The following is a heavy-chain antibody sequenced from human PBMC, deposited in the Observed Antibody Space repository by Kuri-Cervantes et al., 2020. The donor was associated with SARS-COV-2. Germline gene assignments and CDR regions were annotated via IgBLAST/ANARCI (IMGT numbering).Heavy chain of an antibody. D-gene: IGHD3-22*01. J-gene: IGHJ4*02. V-gene: IGHV4-59*01. CDR3: TRAGYDNSGYYYSFDF. CDR2: VYSSGST. Sequence: SETLSLTCTVSGGSISSYYWSWIQQPPGKGLEWIGYVYSSGSTNYSPSLKSRVTMSVDTSKNQFSLKLTSVTAADTAVYYCTRAGYDNSGYYYSFDFWGQGTLVTVSS. CDR1: GGSISSYY.